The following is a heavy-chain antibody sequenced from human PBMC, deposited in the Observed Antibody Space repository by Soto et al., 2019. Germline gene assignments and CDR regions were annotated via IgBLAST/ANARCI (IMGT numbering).Heavy chain of an antibody. J-gene: IGHJ3*02. D-gene: IGHD6-19*01. CDR2: TYYTSKWDN. CDR1: GDSVSSNSAA. V-gene: IGHV6-1*01. CDR3: ARYSSTLSQYALDI. Sequence: SQTLSLTCAISGDSVSSNSAAWNWIRQSPSRVLEWLGRTYYTSKWDNDYAVSVESRITFKPDTSRNQLSLQLNSVTPEDTAVYYCARYSSTLSQYALDIWGQGTMVTV.